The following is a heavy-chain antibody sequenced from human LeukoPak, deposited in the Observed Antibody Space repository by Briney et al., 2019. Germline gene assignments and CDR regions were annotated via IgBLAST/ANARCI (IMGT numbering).Heavy chain of an antibody. D-gene: IGHD3-22*01. CDR1: GGSISSYY. Sequence: SETLSFTCTVSGGSISSYYWSWIRQPPGKGLEWIGYIYYSGSTNYNPSLKSRVTISVDTSKNQFSLKLSSVTAADTAVYSCASSYDSSAYSPFDYWGQGTLVIVSS. CDR3: ASSYDSSAYSPFDY. CDR2: IYYSGST. V-gene: IGHV4-59*08. J-gene: IGHJ4*02.